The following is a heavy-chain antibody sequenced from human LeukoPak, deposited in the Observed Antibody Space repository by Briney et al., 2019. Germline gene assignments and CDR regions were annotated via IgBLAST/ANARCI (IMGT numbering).Heavy chain of an antibody. CDR3: ASGSSPRSGYFDY. Sequence: SATLPLTCTVADGSISSSSYYLGWIRQPPGKGLEWIGSIYYSGCTYYNPSLKSRVTISVDTSKNQFSLKLSSVTAADTAVYYCASGSSPRSGYFDYWGQGTLVTVSS. D-gene: IGHD6-13*01. V-gene: IGHV4-39*07. CDR2: IYYSGCT. J-gene: IGHJ4*02. CDR1: DGSISSSSYY.